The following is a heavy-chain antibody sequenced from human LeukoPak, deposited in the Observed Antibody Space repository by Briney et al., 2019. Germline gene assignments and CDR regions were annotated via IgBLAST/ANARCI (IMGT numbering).Heavy chain of an antibody. CDR3: AKDSSTTVTNNWFDP. CDR1: GFTFSSYA. Sequence: GGSLRLSCAASGFTFSSYAMSWVRQAPGKGLEWVSAISGSGGSTYYADSVKGRFTISRDNSKNTLYLQVNSLRAEDTAVYYCAKDSSTTVTNNWFDPWGQGTLVTVSS. V-gene: IGHV3-23*01. CDR2: ISGSGGST. D-gene: IGHD4-17*01. J-gene: IGHJ5*02.